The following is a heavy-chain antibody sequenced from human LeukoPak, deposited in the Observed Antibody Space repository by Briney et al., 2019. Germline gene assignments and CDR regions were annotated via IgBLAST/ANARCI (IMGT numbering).Heavy chain of an antibody. V-gene: IGHV3-23*01. Sequence: PGGSLRLSCVASGFTFSSHAMSWVRQAPGKGLEWVSAITDTGTTTKYADSVKGRFTISRDSSKNTLYLQMSSLRAEDTAVYYCAKDRGGGFDYWGQGTLVTVSS. J-gene: IGHJ4*02. D-gene: IGHD2-15*01. CDR2: ITDTGTTT. CDR1: GFTFSSHA. CDR3: AKDRGGGFDY.